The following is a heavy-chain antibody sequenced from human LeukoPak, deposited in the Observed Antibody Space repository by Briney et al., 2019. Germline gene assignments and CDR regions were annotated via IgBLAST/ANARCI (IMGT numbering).Heavy chain of an antibody. CDR1: GGTFSSYA. V-gene: IGHV1-69*01. Sequence: SVKVSCKASGGTFSSYAISWVRQAPGQGLEWMGGIIPIFGTANYAQKFQGRVTITADESTSTAYMELSSLRSEDTAVYYCASSTPTGLYYFDYWGQGTLVTVSS. J-gene: IGHJ4*02. D-gene: IGHD3-10*01. CDR3: ASSTPTGLYYFDY. CDR2: IIPIFGTA.